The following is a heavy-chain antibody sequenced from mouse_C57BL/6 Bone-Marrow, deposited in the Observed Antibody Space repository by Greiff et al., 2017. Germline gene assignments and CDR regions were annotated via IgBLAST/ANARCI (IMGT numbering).Heavy chain of an antibody. D-gene: IGHD2-1*01. Sequence: DVQLQESGPVLVKPGASVKMSCKASGYTFTDYYMNWVKQSHGKSLEWIGVINPYNGGTNYNQKFKGKATLTVDKSSSTAYMELNSLTSEASAVYYCARLYYGNYADYWGQGTTLTVSS. CDR3: ARLYYGNYADY. CDR1: GYTFTDYY. V-gene: IGHV1-19*01. CDR2: INPYNGGT. J-gene: IGHJ2*01.